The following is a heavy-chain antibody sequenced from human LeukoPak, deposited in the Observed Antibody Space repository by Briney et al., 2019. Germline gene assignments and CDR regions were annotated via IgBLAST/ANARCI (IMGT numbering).Heavy chain of an antibody. CDR2: IYYSGST. CDR1: GYSISSYY. CDR3: ARARGTAYSGYVHDY. V-gene: IGHV4-59*01. J-gene: IGHJ4*02. D-gene: IGHD5-12*01. Sequence: MPSETLSLTCTVSGYSISSYYWSWIRQPPGKGLEWIGYIYYSGSTNYNPSLKSRVTISVDTSKNQFSLKLSSVTAADTAVYYCARARGTAYSGYVHDYWGQGTLVTVSS.